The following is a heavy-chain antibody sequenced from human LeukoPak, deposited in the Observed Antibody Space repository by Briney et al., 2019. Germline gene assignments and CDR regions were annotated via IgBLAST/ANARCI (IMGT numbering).Heavy chain of an antibody. CDR1: GSTFNSFG. V-gene: IGHV3-30*18. D-gene: IGHD2-15*01. J-gene: IGHJ4*02. CDR2: ISYDGGDK. CDR3: AKAKYCGGGSCYGLGDY. Sequence: GGSLRLSCAASGSTFNSFGMHWVRQAPGKGLEWVAVISYDGGDKYYADSVKGRFTISRDNSKNTLYVQMNSLRTEDTAVYYCAKAKYCGGGSCYGLGDYWGQGTLVTVSS.